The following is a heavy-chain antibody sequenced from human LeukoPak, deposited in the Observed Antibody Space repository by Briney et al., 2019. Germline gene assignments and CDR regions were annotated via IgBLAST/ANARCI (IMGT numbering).Heavy chain of an antibody. J-gene: IGHJ4*02. D-gene: IGHD2-15*01. Sequence: GGSLRLSCAASGFTFSSYAMSWVRQAPGKGLEWVSAISGSGGSTYYADSVKGRFTISRDNPKNTLYLQMNSLRAEDTAVYYCAKVASPTFYCSGGNCVDRFDYWGQGTLVTVSS. V-gene: IGHV3-23*01. CDR3: AKVASPTFYCSGGNCVDRFDY. CDR2: ISGSGGST. CDR1: GFTFSSYA.